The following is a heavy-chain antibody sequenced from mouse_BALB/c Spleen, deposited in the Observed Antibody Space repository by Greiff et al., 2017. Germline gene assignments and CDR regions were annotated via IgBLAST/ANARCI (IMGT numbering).Heavy chain of an antibody. CDR1: GFTFSSYT. Sequence: EVQLVESGGGLVKPGGSLKLSCAASGFTFSSYTMSWVRQTPEKRLEWVATISSGGSYTYYPDSVKGRFTISRDNAKNTLYLQMSSLKSEDTAMYYCTTTVTHYFDYWGQGTTLTVSS. J-gene: IGHJ2*01. V-gene: IGHV5-6-4*01. D-gene: IGHD1-2*01. CDR2: ISSGGSYT. CDR3: TTTVTHYFDY.